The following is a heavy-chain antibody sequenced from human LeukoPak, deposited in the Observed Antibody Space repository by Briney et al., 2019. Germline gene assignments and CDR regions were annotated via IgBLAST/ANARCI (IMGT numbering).Heavy chain of an antibody. CDR1: GFTFDDYG. D-gene: IGHD2-15*01. Sequence: GGSLRLSCAASGFTFDDYGMSWVRQAPGKGLEWVSGINWNGGSTGYANSVKGRFTISRDNAKNSLYLQMNSLRAEDTALYYCARDGGLPYYFDYWGQGTLVTVSS. CDR3: ARDGGLPYYFDY. V-gene: IGHV3-20*04. CDR2: INWNGGST. J-gene: IGHJ4*02.